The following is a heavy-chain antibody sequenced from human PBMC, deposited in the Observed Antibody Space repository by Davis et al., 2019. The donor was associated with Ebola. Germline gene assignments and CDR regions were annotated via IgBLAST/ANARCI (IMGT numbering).Heavy chain of an antibody. D-gene: IGHD2-2*01. CDR1: GGTFATSW. V-gene: IGHV5-51*01. CDR2: IYPGDSNT. Sequence: GESLKISCKGSGGTFATSWIAWVRHMPGKGLEWMGIIYPGDSNTKYNPSFQGQVTISADKSISTAYLQWGRLKASDTAMYYCARLFCTSTNCYYGFDIWGQGTMVTVSS. CDR3: ARLFCTSTNCYYGFDI. J-gene: IGHJ3*02.